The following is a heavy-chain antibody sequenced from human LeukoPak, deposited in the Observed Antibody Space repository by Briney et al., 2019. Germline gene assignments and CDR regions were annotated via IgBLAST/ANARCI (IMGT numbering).Heavy chain of an antibody. J-gene: IGHJ6*02. CDR2: ISSHSTTM. Sequence: GGALRLSCAASGSIFSNYAMNWVRQAPGKGLEWVSYISSHSTTMYYANSVKGRFTISRDNAKNSLYLQMNSLRAEDTAVYYCARELREGSSGWFYYYYGMDVWGQGTTVTVSS. CDR3: ARELREGSSGWFYYYYGMDV. V-gene: IGHV3-48*01. CDR1: GSIFSNYA. D-gene: IGHD6-19*01.